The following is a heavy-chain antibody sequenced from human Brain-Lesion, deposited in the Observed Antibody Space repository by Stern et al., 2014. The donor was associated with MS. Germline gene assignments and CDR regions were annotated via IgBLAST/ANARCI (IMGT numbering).Heavy chain of an antibody. Sequence: QVQLVQSGAEVKKPGASVKVSCKVSGYTLTELSMHWARQAPRKGLEWMGGFDPEDGETIYAQKFQGRVTMTEDKSTDTAYMELSSLRSEDTAVYYCATLSPGAGGNYYRHFDYWGQGTLVTGS. CDR1: GYTLTELS. CDR2: FDPEDGET. V-gene: IGHV1-24*01. CDR3: ATLSPGAGGNYYRHFDY. J-gene: IGHJ4*02. D-gene: IGHD1-26*01.